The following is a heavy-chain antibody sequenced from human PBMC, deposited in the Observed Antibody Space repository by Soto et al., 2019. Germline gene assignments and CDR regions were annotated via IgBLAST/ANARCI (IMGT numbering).Heavy chain of an antibody. Sequence: ASVKVSCKSSGYTFTIYGIHWVRQAPGQRLEWMGWVNAANGDTKYSPKFQGRVTITRDTSASTAYMELSSLRSEDTAVNYCVRRHVSATGIDWFDPWGQGTLVTVSP. CDR2: VNAANGDT. D-gene: IGHD6-13*01. J-gene: IGHJ5*02. V-gene: IGHV1-3*01. CDR1: GYTFTIYG. CDR3: VRRHVSATGIDWFDP.